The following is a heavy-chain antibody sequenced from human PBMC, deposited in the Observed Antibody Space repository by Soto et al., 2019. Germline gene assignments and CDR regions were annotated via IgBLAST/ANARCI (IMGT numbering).Heavy chain of an antibody. Sequence: GGSLRLSCAASGFTFSSYSMNWVRQAPGKGLEWVSYISSSSSTIYYTDSVKGRFTISRDNAKNSLYLQMNSLRAADTAVYYCARDQGGGYDYSAAFDIWGQGTMVTVSS. J-gene: IGHJ3*02. CDR2: ISSSSSTI. V-gene: IGHV3-48*01. D-gene: IGHD5-12*01. CDR3: ARDQGGGYDYSAAFDI. CDR1: GFTFSSYS.